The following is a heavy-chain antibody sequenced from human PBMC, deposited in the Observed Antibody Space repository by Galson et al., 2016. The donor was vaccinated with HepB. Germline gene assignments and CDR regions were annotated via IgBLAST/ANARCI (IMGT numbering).Heavy chain of an antibody. V-gene: IGHV1-69*13. CDR3: AGGGRSGSSKFDY. Sequence: SVKVSCKASGGIFNSYTITWVRQAPGQGLEWMGGIIPVFGTPNSAQKFQGRITIAADYSTSTAYMELSSLNSDDTAVYYCAGGGRSGSSKFDYWGQGTLVTVSS. CDR2: IIPVFGTP. CDR1: GGIFNSYT. D-gene: IGHD1-26*01. J-gene: IGHJ4*02.